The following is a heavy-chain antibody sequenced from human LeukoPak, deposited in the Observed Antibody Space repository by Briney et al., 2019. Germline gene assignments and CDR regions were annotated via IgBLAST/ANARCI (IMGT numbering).Heavy chain of an antibody. D-gene: IGHD2-21*01. CDR3: AKRGGDWYFDL. V-gene: IGHV3-23*01. Sequence: PGGSLRLSCGASGFTFSNSVMSWVRQAPGKGLEWVSGISGSGGSTYYADFVKGRFTISRDNSKSTTYLQMNSLRAEDTAIYYCAKRGGDWYFDLWGRGTLVTVSS. J-gene: IGHJ2*01. CDR2: ISGSGGST. CDR1: GFTFSNSV.